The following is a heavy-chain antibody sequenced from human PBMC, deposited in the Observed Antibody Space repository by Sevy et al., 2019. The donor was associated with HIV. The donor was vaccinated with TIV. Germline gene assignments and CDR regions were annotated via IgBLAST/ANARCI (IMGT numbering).Heavy chain of an antibody. D-gene: IGHD2-15*01. Sequence: ASVKVSCKASSYTFNTYRITWVRQAPGQGLEWMGWISPHNSDTKYSQKLQGRVTMITETSTSTAHMELRSLRSDDTAVYYCARAYCSGGRCYSLAFWGQGTLVTVSS. CDR3: ARAYCSGGRCYSLAF. CDR2: ISPHNSDT. J-gene: IGHJ4*02. CDR1: SYTFNTYR. V-gene: IGHV1-18*01.